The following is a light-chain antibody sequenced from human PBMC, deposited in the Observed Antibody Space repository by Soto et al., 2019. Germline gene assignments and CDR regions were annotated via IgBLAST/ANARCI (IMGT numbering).Light chain of an antibody. Sequence: EFELTQSPGTLSLSPGERATLSCRASQTVSSTYLAWYQQKPGQAPRLLIYGASSRATGIPDRFSGRGSGTDFTLTISRLEPEDFAVYYCQQYYTSPLTFGGGTKMEIK. V-gene: IGKV3-20*01. J-gene: IGKJ4*01. CDR1: QTVSSTY. CDR3: QQYYTSPLT. CDR2: GAS.